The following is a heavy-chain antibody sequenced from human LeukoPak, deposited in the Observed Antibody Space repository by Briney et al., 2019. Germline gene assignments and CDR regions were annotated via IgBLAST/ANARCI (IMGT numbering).Heavy chain of an antibody. V-gene: IGHV1-46*01. CDR1: GYTFTSYY. CDR2: INPSGGST. CDR3: ATLSGYSYGYTAWIDY. D-gene: IGHD5-18*01. Sequence: ASVKVSCKASGYTFTSYYMHWVRQAPGQGLEWMGIINPSGGSTSYAQKFQGRVTMTRDTSTSTVYMELSSLRAEDTALYYCATLSGYSYGYTAWIDYWGQGTLVTASS. J-gene: IGHJ4*02.